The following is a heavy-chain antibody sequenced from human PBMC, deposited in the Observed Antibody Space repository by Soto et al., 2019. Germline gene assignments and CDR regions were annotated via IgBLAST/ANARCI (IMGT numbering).Heavy chain of an antibody. CDR1: GGSISSGDYY. CDR3: AREEGCISTSCYSRYYYFGMDV. V-gene: IGHV4-30-4*01. CDR2: IYYSGST. Sequence: QVQLQESGPGLVKPSQTLSLTCTASGGSISSGDYYWSWIRQPPGKGLEWIWYIYYSGSTYYNPSLKSLVTLSVDTSKNQFSLKLSSVTAADPAVYYCAREEGCISTSCYSRYYYFGMDVWGQGTTVTVSS. D-gene: IGHD2-2*01. J-gene: IGHJ6*02.